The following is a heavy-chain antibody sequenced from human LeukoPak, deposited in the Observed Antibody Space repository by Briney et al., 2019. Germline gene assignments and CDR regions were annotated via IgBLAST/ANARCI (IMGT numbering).Heavy chain of an antibody. J-gene: IGHJ4*02. CDR3: ARGEMNSGWFPGGPFDY. V-gene: IGHV4-59*01. D-gene: IGHD6-19*01. CDR2: IYYSGST. Sequence: SETLSLTCTVSGGSISSYYWSWIRQPPGKGLEWIGYIYYSGSTNYNPSLKSRVTISVDTSKNQFSLKLSSVTAVDTAVYYCARGEMNSGWFPGGPFDYWGQGTLVTVSS. CDR1: GGSISSYY.